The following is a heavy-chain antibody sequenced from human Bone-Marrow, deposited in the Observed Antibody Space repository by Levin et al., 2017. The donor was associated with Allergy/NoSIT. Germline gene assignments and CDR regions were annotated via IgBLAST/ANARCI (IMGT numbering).Heavy chain of an antibody. CDR3: ARSPMVRGVGNHYHYMDV. Sequence: SETLSLTCTVSGGSINSGSYYWTWIRQPAGKGLEWIGRVSVSGRTNYNPSLKSRVTISLDTSKNQFSLKLSSVTVADTAVYYCARSPMVRGVGNHYHYMDVWGKGTTVTVSS. V-gene: IGHV4-61*02. D-gene: IGHD3-10*01. J-gene: IGHJ6*03. CDR2: VSVSGRT. CDR1: GGSINSGSYY.